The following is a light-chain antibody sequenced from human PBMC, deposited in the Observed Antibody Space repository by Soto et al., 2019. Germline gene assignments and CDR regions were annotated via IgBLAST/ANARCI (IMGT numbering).Light chain of an antibody. CDR1: SSDVGSYNL. V-gene: IGLV2-23*01. J-gene: IGLJ2*01. CDR3: CSYAGSVV. Sequence: QSALTQPASVSGSPGQSITISCTGTSSDVGSYNLVSWYQQHPGKAPKLMIYEGSKRPSGVSNRFSGSKSGNTASLTISGLRDEDEADYYCCSYAGSVVFGGGTKVTVL. CDR2: EGS.